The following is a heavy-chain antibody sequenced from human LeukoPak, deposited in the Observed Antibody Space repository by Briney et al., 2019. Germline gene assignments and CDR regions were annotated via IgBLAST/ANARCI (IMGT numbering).Heavy chain of an antibody. CDR3: ARVGYYDFWSGYYSYYMDV. CDR2: IIPIFGTA. D-gene: IGHD3-3*01. Sequence: ASVKVSCKASGGTFSSYAISWVRQAPGQGLEWMGGIIPIFGTANYAQKFQGRVTITTDESTSTAYMELSSLRSEDTAVYYCARVGYYDFWSGYYSYYMDVWGEGTTVTVSS. CDR1: GGTFSSYA. J-gene: IGHJ6*03. V-gene: IGHV1-69*05.